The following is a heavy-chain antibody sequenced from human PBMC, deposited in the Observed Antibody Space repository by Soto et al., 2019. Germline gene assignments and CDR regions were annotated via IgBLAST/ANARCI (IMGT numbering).Heavy chain of an antibody. J-gene: IGHJ6*02. CDR2: INPVNGNT. CDR1: GGTFSSYA. D-gene: IGHD4-17*01. V-gene: IGHV1-69*10. Sequence: GASVKVSCKASGGTFSSYAISWVRQAPGQGLEWMGWINPVNGNTNYAQKFQGRVTITTDTSTSTAYMELSSLRSEDTAVYYCASAFYGDYIFYYYYGMDVWGQGTTVTVSS. CDR3: ASAFYGDYIFYYYYGMDV.